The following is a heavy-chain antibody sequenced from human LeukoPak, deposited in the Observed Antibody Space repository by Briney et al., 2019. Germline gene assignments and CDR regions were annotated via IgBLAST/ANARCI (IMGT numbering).Heavy chain of an antibody. J-gene: IGHJ6*02. D-gene: IGHD1-14*01. CDR1: GGSISSSSYY. CDR3: VRHRNYGGYGLDI. CDR2: IYSSGST. V-gene: IGHV4-61*03. Sequence: SETLSLTCTVSGGSISSSSYYWSWIRQPPGKGLEWIGYIYSSGSTNYNPSLKSRVTISVDTSKNHFSLKLSSVTVADTAAYFCVRHRNYGGYGLDIWGQGTTVTVSS.